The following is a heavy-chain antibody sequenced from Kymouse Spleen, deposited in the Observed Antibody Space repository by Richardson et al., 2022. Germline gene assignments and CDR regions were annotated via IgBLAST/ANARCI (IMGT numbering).Heavy chain of an antibody. V-gene: IGHV4-34*01. CDR1: GGSFSGYY. CDR3: ARAHSSSSFFDY. D-gene: IGHD6-6*01. CDR2: INHSGST. J-gene: IGHJ4*02. Sequence: QVQLQQWGAGLLKPSETLSLTCAVYGGSFSGYYWSWIRQPPGKGLEWIGEINHSGSTNYNPSLKSRVTISVDTSKNQFSLKLSSVTAADTAVYYCARAHSSSSFFDYWGQGTLVTVSS.